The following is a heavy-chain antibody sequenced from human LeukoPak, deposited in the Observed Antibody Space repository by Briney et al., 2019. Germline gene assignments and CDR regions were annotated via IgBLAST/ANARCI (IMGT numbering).Heavy chain of an antibody. CDR1: VGTFSSYA. CDR3: ARSGRGDYESY. V-gene: IGHV1-69*06. D-gene: IGHD4-17*01. J-gene: IGHJ4*02. Sequence: SVKVSCTASVGTFSSYAISWVRQAPGQGLEWMGGIIPIFGTANYAQKFQGRVTITADKSTSTAYMELSSLRSEDTAVYYCARSGRGDYESYWGQGTLVTVSS. CDR2: IIPIFGTA.